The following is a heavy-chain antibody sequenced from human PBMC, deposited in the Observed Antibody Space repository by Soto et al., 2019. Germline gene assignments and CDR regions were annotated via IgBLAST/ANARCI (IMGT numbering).Heavy chain of an antibody. CDR3: ARAGLIMYYFDY. CDR2: IYYSGST. CDR1: RASVRSRSLY. D-gene: IGHD3-10*01. J-gene: IGHJ4*02. V-gene: IGHV4-61*01. Sequence: PSGTLSVTGPVPRASVRSRSLYWSWIRQPPGKGLEWIGHIYYSGSTNYKPSLKSRVSMSLDTSKNQFSLKLTSVTTADTAVYYCARAGLIMYYFDYWGQG.